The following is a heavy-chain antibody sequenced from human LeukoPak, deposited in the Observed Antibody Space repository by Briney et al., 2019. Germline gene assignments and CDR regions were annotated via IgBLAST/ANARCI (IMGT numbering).Heavy chain of an antibody. CDR2: INPYCGGT. CDR3: ARAQWLMPADFGY. J-gene: IGHJ4*02. CDR1: GYTFTGYY. V-gene: IGHV1-2*02. D-gene: IGHD6-19*01. Sequence: ASVKVSCKATGYTFTGYYMHWVRQAPGQGLEWVGWINPYCGGTNYAHKFQGRVTITRDTSISTAYMELSRLRSDAAAVYSCARAQWLMPADFGYWGQGTLVTVSS.